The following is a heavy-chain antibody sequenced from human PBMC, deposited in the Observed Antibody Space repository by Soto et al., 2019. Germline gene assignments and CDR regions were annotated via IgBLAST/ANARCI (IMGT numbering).Heavy chain of an antibody. CDR3: ARAWFGESMDV. D-gene: IGHD3-10*01. Sequence: LRLSCAASGFTFSSYAMHWVRQAPGKGLEWVAVISYDGSNKYYADSVKGRFTISRDNSKNTLYLQMNSLRAEDTAVYYCARAWFGESMDVWGQGTTVTVSS. J-gene: IGHJ6*02. CDR1: GFTFSSYA. CDR2: ISYDGSNK. V-gene: IGHV3-30-3*01.